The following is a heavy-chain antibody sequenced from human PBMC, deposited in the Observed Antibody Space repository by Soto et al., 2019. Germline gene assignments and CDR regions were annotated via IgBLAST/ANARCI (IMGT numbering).Heavy chain of an antibody. J-gene: IGHJ4*02. D-gene: IGHD3-22*01. CDR2: IYVGGGT. V-gene: IGHV3-53*01. CDR3: ARGIGRDYDSSGYVEY. Sequence: VGSLRLSCASSVFSVSTNYISCVRHAPGKGLEWVSIIYVGGGTYYADSVKGRFTISRDNSKNTLYLRMNNLRAEDTAVYYCARGIGRDYDSSGYVEYWGQGTLVIVSS. CDR1: VFSVSTNY.